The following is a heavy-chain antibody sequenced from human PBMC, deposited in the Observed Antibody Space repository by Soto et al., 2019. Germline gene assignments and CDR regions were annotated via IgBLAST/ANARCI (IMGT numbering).Heavy chain of an antibody. CDR2: INAGNGNT. Sequence: GASVKVSCKASGYTFTSYAMHWVRQAPGQRLEWMGWINAGNGNTKYSQKFQGRVTITRDTSASTAYMELSSLRSEDTAVYYCARGGDGYNFGAVYWGQGTPVTVSS. CDR3: ARGGDGYNFGAVY. J-gene: IGHJ4*02. CDR1: GYTFTSYA. V-gene: IGHV1-3*01. D-gene: IGHD2-21*01.